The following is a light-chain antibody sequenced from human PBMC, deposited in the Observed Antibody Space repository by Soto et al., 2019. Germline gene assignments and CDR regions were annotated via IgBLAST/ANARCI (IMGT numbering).Light chain of an antibody. Sequence: IVLTQSPGTLSLSPGERATLSCRASQSVGSDYLAWYQQKPGQPPRLLIYGASIRATGIPDRFTGSGSGTDFTLTISRLEPEDFALCYCQQYTTSPFTFGPGTKVDVK. V-gene: IGKV3-20*01. CDR2: GAS. CDR3: QQYTTSPFT. CDR1: QSVGSDY. J-gene: IGKJ3*01.